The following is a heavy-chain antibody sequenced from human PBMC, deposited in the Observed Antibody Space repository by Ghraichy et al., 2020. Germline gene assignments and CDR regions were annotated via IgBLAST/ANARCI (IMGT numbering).Heavy chain of an antibody. J-gene: IGHJ3*02. CDR2: IDWDDDK. CDR3: ARREDYGAFDI. Sequence: QTLSLTCTFSGFSLSTSGMRVSWIRQPPGKALEWLARIDWDDDKFYSTSLKTRLTISKATSKNQVVLTMTNMDPVDTATYYGARREDYGAFDIWVQGTMVTVSS. D-gene: IGHD4-17*01. V-gene: IGHV2-70*04. CDR1: GFSLSTSGMR.